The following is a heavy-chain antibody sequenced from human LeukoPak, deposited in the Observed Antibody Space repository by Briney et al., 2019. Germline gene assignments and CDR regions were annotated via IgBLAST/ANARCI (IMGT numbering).Heavy chain of an antibody. CDR2: INSDGSST. J-gene: IGHJ4*02. CDR1: GFTFSSYW. CDR3: ARGRNDFWSGYDLLYFDY. V-gene: IGHV3-74*01. Sequence: PGGSLRLSCAASGFTFSSYWMHWVRQAPGKGLVWVSRINSDGSSTNYADSVKGRFTISRDNAKNTLYLQMNSLRAEDTAVYYCARGRNDFWSGYDLLYFDYWGQGTLVTVSS. D-gene: IGHD3-3*01.